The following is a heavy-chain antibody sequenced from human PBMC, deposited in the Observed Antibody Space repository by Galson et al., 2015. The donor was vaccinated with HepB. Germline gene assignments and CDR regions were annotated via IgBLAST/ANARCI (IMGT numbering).Heavy chain of an antibody. CDR1: GYSFTTYY. CDR3: ARDLRMNEWELPDY. CDR2: INPSADTT. Sequence: SVKVSCKASGYSFTTYYIHWVRQAPGQGLEWMGIINPSADTTSYAEKFQGRVSMNRNTSTTTVFMELSSLRSEDTAVYYCARDLRMNEWELPDYWGQGTLVIVSS. D-gene: IGHD1-26*01. V-gene: IGHV1-46*03. J-gene: IGHJ4*02.